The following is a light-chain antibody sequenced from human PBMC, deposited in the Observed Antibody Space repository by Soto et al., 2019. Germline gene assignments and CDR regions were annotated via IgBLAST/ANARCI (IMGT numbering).Light chain of an antibody. CDR2: SNN. CDR1: SSNIGSKT. J-gene: IGLJ2*01. CDR3: AAWDDCLNGVV. V-gene: IGLV1-44*01. Sequence: QSVLTQPPSASGTPGQRVTISCSGSSSNIGSKTVNWYQQLPGTAPKLLIYSNNQRPSGVPDRFSGSKSGTSASLAISGLQSEDEADYYCAAWDDCLNGVVFGGGTKLTVL.